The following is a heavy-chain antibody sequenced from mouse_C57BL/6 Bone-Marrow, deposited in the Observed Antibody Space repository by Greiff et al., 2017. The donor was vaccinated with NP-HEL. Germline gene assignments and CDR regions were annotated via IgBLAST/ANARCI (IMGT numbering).Heavy chain of an antibody. V-gene: IGHV14-4*01. J-gene: IGHJ1*03. Sequence: EVQLMESGAELVRPGASVKLSCTASGFNIKDDYMHWVKQRPEQGLEWIGWIDPENGDTEYASKFQGKATITVDTSSNTAYLQVSSLTSEDTAVYYCTTLGSSPYWYFDVWGTGTTVTVSS. CDR2: IDPENGDT. CDR1: GFNIKDDY. CDR3: TTLGSSPYWYFDV. D-gene: IGHD1-1*01.